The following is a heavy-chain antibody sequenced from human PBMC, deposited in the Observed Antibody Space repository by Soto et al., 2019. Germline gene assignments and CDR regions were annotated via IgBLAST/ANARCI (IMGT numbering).Heavy chain of an antibody. CDR1: GFTFSGFD. CDR2: IGTAGDT. CDR3: AKSQEIGTHFFDS. V-gene: IGHV3-13*01. Sequence: WGSLRLSCEASGFTFSGFDMHWVRQPTGKGLEWVSSIGTAGDTYYAVSVKGRFTISRDNAKNSLSLQMNSLRAGDMAVYFCAKSQEIGTHFFDSWGQGTQVTAPQ. D-gene: IGHD6-13*01. J-gene: IGHJ4*02.